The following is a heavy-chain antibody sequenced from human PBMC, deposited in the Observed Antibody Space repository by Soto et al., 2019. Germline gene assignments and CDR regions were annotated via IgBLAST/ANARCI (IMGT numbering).Heavy chain of an antibody. Sequence: GGSLRLSCAASGFTFSSYSMNWVRQAPGKGLEWISSIISISSYIYYADSVKGRFTISRENAKNSLYLQMNSLRAEDTSVYYCARGTVGYCSSTSCSNYYYYGMDVWGQGTTVTVSS. D-gene: IGHD2-2*01. CDR3: ARGTVGYCSSTSCSNYYYYGMDV. CDR2: IISISSYI. CDR1: GFTFSSYS. V-gene: IGHV3-21*01. J-gene: IGHJ6*02.